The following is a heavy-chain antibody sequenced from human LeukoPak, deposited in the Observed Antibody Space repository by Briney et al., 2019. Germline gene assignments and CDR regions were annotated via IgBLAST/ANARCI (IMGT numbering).Heavy chain of an antibody. V-gene: IGHV4-59*12. CDR3: ALWGYFDSSGRHF. CDR1: GDSITSYF. J-gene: IGHJ4*02. D-gene: IGHD3-22*01. Sequence: SETLSLTCTVSGDSITSYFWSWVRQPPGKGLEWVGYIFYSGITNYNPSLKSRVTISVDTSKNQFSLNLNSVTAADTAVYYCALWGYFDSSGRHFWGQGTLVTVSS. CDR2: IFYSGIT.